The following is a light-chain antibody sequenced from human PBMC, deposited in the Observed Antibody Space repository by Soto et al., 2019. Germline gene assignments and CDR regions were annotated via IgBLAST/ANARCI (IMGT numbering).Light chain of an antibody. Sequence: QSALTQPASVPASAGQSITISCTGTSSDVGSYNFVSWYQHHPGKAPKLMIYEGTKRPSGVSNRFSGSKSGNTASLTISDLQPEDEADYYCCSYAGNYVFGSGTKLTVL. CDR1: SSDVGSYNF. CDR3: CSYAGNYV. V-gene: IGLV2-23*01. J-gene: IGLJ1*01. CDR2: EGT.